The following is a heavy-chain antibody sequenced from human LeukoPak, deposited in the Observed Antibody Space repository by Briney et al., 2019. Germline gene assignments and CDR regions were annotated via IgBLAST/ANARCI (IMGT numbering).Heavy chain of an antibody. Sequence: SVKVSCKASGGTFSTYAISWVRQAPGQGLEWMGGIIPIFGTPNYAQKFQGRVTITADESTSTAYMELSSLTSEDTAVYYCAREGYYDSSGSYSHDAFDIWGQGTMVTVSS. V-gene: IGHV1-69*13. D-gene: IGHD3-22*01. CDR3: AREGYYDSSGSYSHDAFDI. CDR2: IIPIFGTP. J-gene: IGHJ3*02. CDR1: GGTFSTYA.